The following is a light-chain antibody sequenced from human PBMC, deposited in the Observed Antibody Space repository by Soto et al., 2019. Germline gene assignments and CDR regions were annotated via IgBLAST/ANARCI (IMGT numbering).Light chain of an antibody. CDR3: HHYGSSPLT. J-gene: IGKJ5*01. V-gene: IGKV3D-15*01. Sequence: IVLTQSPATLSVSPGERATLSCRASQSVSSNLAWHQQRPGQAPRLLIYGASTRATGVPARFSGGGFGTEFTLTITSLQSEDFAVYYCHHYGSSPLTFGQGTRLEIK. CDR2: GAS. CDR1: QSVSSN.